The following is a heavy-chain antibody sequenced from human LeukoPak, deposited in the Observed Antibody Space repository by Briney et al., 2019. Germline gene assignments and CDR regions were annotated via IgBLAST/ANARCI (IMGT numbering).Heavy chain of an antibody. J-gene: IGHJ6*02. CDR1: GFTFSSYW. D-gene: IGHD4-11*01. CDR2: IKQDGSEK. CDR3: ARDKTNAYSNYRASNYYYYYGMDV. V-gene: IGHV3-7*01. Sequence: GGSLRLSCAASGFTFSSYWMSWVRQAPGKGLEWVANIKQDGSEKYYVDSVKGRFTISRDNAKNSLYLQMNSLRAEDTAVYYCARDKTNAYSNYRASNYYYYYGMDVWGQGTTVTVSS.